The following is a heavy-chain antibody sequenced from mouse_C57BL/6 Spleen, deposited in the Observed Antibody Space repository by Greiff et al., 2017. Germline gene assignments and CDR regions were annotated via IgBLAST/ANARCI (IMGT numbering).Heavy chain of an antibody. D-gene: IGHD1-1*01. V-gene: IGHV6-3*01. CDR3: TQTPYYYGSSYGGY. CDR1: GFTFSNYW. J-gene: IGHJ2*01. Sequence: EVKLMESGGGLVQPGGSMKLSCVASGFTFSNYWMNWVSQSPEKGLEWVAQIRLKSDNYATHYAESVKGRFTISRDDSKSSVYLQMNNLRAEDTGIYYCTQTPYYYGSSYGGYWGQGTTLTVSS. CDR2: IRLKSDNYAT.